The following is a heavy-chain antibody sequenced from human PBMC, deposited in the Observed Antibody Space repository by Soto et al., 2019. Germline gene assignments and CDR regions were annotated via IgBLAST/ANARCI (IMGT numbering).Heavy chain of an antibody. Sequence: QVQLQESGPGLVKPSETLSLTCTVSGASISSYYWSWIRQPPGKGLEWIGYIYYSGSTNYNPSLKSRVPISADTSNNPFSLKLSSVTAADTAVYYCGVSTMIAGGYFQQWGQGTLVTVSS. CDR2: IYYSGST. D-gene: IGHD3-22*01. J-gene: IGHJ1*01. CDR3: GVSTMIAGGYFQQ. V-gene: IGHV4-59*01. CDR1: GASISSYY.